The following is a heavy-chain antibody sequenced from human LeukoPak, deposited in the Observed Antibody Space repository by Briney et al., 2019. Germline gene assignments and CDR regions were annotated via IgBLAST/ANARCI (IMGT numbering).Heavy chain of an antibody. D-gene: IGHD3-16*01. Sequence: GGSLRLSCAASGFTFSDYAMNWVRQAPGKGLEWVSGLSGSGRSTYYADSVKGRFSISRDDSKNTLYLQLNSLRAEDTAVYYCTKDRFSEGYYGYWGQGTLVTVSS. V-gene: IGHV3-23*01. CDR2: LSGSGRST. CDR1: GFTFSDYA. J-gene: IGHJ4*02. CDR3: TKDRFSEGYYGY.